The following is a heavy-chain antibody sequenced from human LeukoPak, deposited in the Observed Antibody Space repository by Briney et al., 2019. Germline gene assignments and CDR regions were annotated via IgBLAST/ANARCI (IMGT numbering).Heavy chain of an antibody. Sequence: PGGSLRLSCAASGFTFIDYWMSWVRQAPGKGLEWVANIKQDGSEKNYVDSVKGRFTISRDNTKKSLYLQMNSLSVEDTAIYYRAREGILAAVDYWGQGTLVTVSP. CDR2: IKQDGSEK. V-gene: IGHV3-7*01. CDR1: GFTFIDYW. J-gene: IGHJ4*02. CDR3: AREGILAAVDY. D-gene: IGHD6-13*01.